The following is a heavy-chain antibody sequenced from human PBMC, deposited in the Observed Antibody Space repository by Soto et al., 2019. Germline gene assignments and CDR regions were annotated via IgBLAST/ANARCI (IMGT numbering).Heavy chain of an antibody. D-gene: IGHD3-3*01. Sequence: QLQLQESGPGLVKPSETLSLTCTVSGGSISSSSYYWGWIRQPPGKGLEWIGSIYYSGSTYYNPSLKSRVTISVDTSKNQFSLKLSSVTAADTAVYYCARQPRDYDFWSGYYYYFDYWGQGTLVTVSS. CDR2: IYYSGST. CDR3: ARQPRDYDFWSGYYYYFDY. V-gene: IGHV4-39*01. J-gene: IGHJ4*02. CDR1: GGSISSSSYY.